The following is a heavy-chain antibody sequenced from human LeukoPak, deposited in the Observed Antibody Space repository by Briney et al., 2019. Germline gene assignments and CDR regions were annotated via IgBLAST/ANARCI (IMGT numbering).Heavy chain of an antibody. D-gene: IGHD3-22*01. Sequence: PGGSLRLSCAASGFTFSSYSMNWVRQAPGKGLEWVSSISSSSSYIYYADSVKGRFTISRDNAKNSLYLQMNSLRAEDTAVYYCARDCNYYESSAYDNDAFDIWGQGTMVTVSS. CDR1: GFTFSSYS. V-gene: IGHV3-21*01. J-gene: IGHJ3*02. CDR3: ARDCNYYESSAYDNDAFDI. CDR2: ISSSSSYI.